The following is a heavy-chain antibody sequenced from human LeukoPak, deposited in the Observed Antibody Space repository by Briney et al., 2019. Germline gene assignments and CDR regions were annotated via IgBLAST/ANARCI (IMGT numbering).Heavy chain of an antibody. CDR3: ARSYYDSSGYFIPGNFDY. CDR2: ISGSSSYI. D-gene: IGHD3-22*01. J-gene: IGHJ4*02. CDR1: GFTFSSYS. Sequence: GGSLRLSCAASGFTFSSYSMNWVRPAPGKGLEWVSSISGSSSYIYYADSVKGRFTISRDNAKNSLYLQMNSLRAEDTAVYYCARSYYDSSGYFIPGNFDYWGQGTLVTVSS. V-gene: IGHV3-21*01.